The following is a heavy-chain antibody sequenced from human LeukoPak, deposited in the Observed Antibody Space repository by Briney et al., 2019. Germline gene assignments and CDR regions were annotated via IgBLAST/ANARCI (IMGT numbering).Heavy chain of an antibody. Sequence: GGSLRLSCAASGFTFSSYAMSWVRQAPGKGLEWVSAISGSGGSTYYADSVKGRFTISRDNSKNTLYLQMNSLRAEDTAVYYCAKDWRLYSNSWSGAFDIWGQGTMVTVSS. D-gene: IGHD6-13*01. CDR3: AKDWRLYSNSWSGAFDI. J-gene: IGHJ3*02. V-gene: IGHV3-23*01. CDR2: ISGSGGST. CDR1: GFTFSSYA.